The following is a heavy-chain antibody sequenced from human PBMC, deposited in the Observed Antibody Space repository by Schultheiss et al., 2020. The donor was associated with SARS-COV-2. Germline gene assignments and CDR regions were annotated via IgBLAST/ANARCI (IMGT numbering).Heavy chain of an antibody. D-gene: IGHD6-19*01. CDR1: GFTFSSYG. CDR3: AKDHGPSGSSGWREDY. Sequence: GGSLRLSCAASGFTFSSYGMHWVRQAPGKGLEWVAVIWYDGSNKYYADSVKGRFTISRDNSKNTLYLQMNSLRAEDTAVYYCAKDHGPSGSSGWREDYWGQGTLVTVSS. J-gene: IGHJ4*02. CDR2: IWYDGSNK. V-gene: IGHV3-33*06.